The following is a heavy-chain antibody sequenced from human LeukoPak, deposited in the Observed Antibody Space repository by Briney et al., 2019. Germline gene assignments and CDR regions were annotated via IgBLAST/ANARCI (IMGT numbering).Heavy chain of an antibody. CDR3: ARSGGPTYSYGSYYFDY. D-gene: IGHD5-18*01. Sequence: ASVKVSCKASGYTFTDYYIHWVRQAPGQGLEWMGWIDPNSGGTNFAQKFQGRVTMTRDTSISTAYMELSRLRSDDTAVYYCARSGGPTYSYGSYYFDYWGQGTLVTVSS. CDR1: GYTFTDYY. J-gene: IGHJ4*02. V-gene: IGHV1-2*02. CDR2: IDPNSGGT.